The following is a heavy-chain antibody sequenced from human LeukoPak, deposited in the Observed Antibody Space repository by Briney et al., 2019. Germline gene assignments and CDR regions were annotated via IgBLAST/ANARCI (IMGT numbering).Heavy chain of an antibody. J-gene: IGHJ4*02. Sequence: GGSLRLSCAASGFTFNNYAMNWVRQAPGKGLEWVSSISGGGETTYYADSAKGRFTISRDNSQNTLYLQMNSLRAEDTAVYYCARDYADYIGYFFFDYWGQGTLVTVSS. CDR2: ISGGGETT. D-gene: IGHD4-17*01. CDR3: ARDYADYIGYFFFDY. CDR1: GFTFNNYA. V-gene: IGHV3-23*01.